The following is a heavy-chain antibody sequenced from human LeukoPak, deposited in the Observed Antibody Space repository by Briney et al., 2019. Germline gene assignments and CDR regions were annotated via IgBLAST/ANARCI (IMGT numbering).Heavy chain of an antibody. CDR3: ARAARPTSDTSGSYWYYFDC. CDR1: GVSFSGYY. J-gene: IGHJ4*02. D-gene: IGHD3-22*01. V-gene: IGHV4-34*01. CDR2: INHSGST. Sequence: SETLSLTCAVYGVSFSGYYWSWIRQPPGKGLEWIGEINHSGSTNYNPSLKSRVTISVDTSKNQFSLKLSSVTAADTAVYYCARAARPTSDTSGSYWYYFDCWGQGILVTVSP.